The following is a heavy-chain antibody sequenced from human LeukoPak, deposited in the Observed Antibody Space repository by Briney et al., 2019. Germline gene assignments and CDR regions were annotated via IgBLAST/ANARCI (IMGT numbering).Heavy chain of an antibody. CDR1: GFMFSQYA. CDR2: ISYGGNNQ. CDR3: AKLLVVAATPVTSY. V-gene: IGHV3-30-3*02. J-gene: IGHJ4*02. Sequence: PRTSLRLSCGASGFMFSQYAMNWVRQAPGQGLEWVAIISYGGNNQNYAESVKGRFTISRDNTKNTAYLQMNSLRPEDTAVYYCAKLLVVAATPVTSYWGQGTLVTVAS. D-gene: IGHD2-15*01.